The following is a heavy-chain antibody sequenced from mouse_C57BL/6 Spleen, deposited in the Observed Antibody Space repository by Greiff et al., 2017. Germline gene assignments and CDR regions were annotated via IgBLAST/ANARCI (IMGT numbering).Heavy chain of an antibody. Sequence: VQLQESGAELVRPGASVTLSCKASGYTFTDYEMHWVKQTPVHGLEWIGAIDPETGGTAYNQKFKGKAILTADKSSSTAYMELRSLTSEDSAVYYCTRRDYGSSSWGQGTTLTVSS. CDR3: TRRDYGSSS. V-gene: IGHV1-15*01. J-gene: IGHJ2*01. D-gene: IGHD1-1*01. CDR2: IDPETGGT. CDR1: GYTFTDYE.